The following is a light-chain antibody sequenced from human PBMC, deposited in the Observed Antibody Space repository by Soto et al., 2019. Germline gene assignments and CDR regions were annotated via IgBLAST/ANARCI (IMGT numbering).Light chain of an antibody. Sequence: EIVLTQSPATLSSSPGDRVTLSCRASQAVNTRLAWYQHKPGQAPRLLIYLTSNRATGIPARFSGSGSGTDFTLTISSLEPEDFAVYYCQQRSNWPLTFGGGTKVDIK. V-gene: IGKV3D-11*01. CDR3: QQRSNWPLT. CDR2: LTS. CDR1: QAVNTR. J-gene: IGKJ4*01.